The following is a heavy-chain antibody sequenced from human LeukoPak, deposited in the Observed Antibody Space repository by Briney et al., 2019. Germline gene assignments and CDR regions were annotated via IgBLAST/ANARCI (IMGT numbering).Heavy chain of an antibody. CDR2: ISYDANDK. D-gene: IGHD3-10*01. CDR3: AKYFYGSGTYINYFDC. V-gene: IGHV3-30*18. J-gene: IGHJ4*02. CDR1: GFTFSTYG. Sequence: GGSLRLSCAASGFTFSTYGMHWVRQAPGKGLEWVAIISYDANDKYYADSVKGRFTISTDNSKNTLYLQMNSLRAEDTAVYYCAKYFYGSGTYINYFDCWGQGTLVTV.